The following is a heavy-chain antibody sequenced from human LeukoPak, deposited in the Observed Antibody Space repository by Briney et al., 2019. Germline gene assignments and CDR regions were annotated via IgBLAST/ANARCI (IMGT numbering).Heavy chain of an antibody. D-gene: IGHD5-12*01. Sequence: QSGGSLRLSCAASGFTFSSSAMSWVRQAPGKGLEWVSAISNNGGYTYYADSVQGRFTISRDNSKSTLYLQMNSLRAEDTAIYYCAKDKGYSGYGSGYYFDYWGQGTLVTVSS. V-gene: IGHV3-23*01. J-gene: IGHJ4*02. CDR3: AKDKGYSGYGSGYYFDY. CDR2: ISNNGGYT. CDR1: GFTFSSSA.